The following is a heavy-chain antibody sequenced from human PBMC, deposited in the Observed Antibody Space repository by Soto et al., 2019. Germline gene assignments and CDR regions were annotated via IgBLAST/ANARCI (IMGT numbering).Heavy chain of an antibody. V-gene: IGHV3-23*01. D-gene: IGHD6-19*01. CDR1: GITFSSYA. Sequence: GGSLRLSCAASGITFSSYAMSWVRQAPGKGLEWVSGISGSGGSTDYADSVKGRFTISRDNSKNTLYLQMNSPRAEDTAMYYCAKARRPRSVAPILTQDFDFWGQGTQVTVSS. J-gene: IGHJ4*02. CDR3: AKARRPRSVAPILTQDFDF. CDR2: ISGSGGST.